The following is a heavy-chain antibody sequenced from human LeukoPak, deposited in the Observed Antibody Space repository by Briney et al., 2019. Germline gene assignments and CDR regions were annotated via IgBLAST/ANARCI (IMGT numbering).Heavy chain of an antibody. V-gene: IGHV3-11*03. Sequence: GGSLRLSCAASGFTFSDYYMSWIRQAPGKGLEWVSYISGSSSYTDYADSVKGRLTISRDNAKNSLYLQMNSLRAEDTAVYYCARPTTKDAFDIWGQGTMVTVSS. D-gene: IGHD1/OR15-1a*01. J-gene: IGHJ3*02. CDR3: ARPTTKDAFDI. CDR2: ISGSSSYT. CDR1: GFTFSDYY.